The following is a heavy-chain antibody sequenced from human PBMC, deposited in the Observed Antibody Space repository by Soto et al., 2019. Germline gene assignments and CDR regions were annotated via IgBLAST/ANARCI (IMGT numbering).Heavy chain of an antibody. Sequence: QVQLQESGPGLVRPSETLYLICNVSGGPISNYYWSWVRQPAGKGLEWVGRIYSDGATNYSPSLKSRVFMSLDMSGNQFPLQLNSVTAADTAVYYCSRVGCSNSNCQTRGMDVWGQGTTVTVSS. J-gene: IGHJ6*02. V-gene: IGHV4-4*07. CDR3: SRVGCSNSNCQTRGMDV. CDR1: GGPISNYY. D-gene: IGHD2-2*01. CDR2: IYSDGAT.